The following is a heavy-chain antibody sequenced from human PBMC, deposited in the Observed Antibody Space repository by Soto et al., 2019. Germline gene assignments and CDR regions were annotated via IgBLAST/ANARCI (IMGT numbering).Heavy chain of an antibody. V-gene: IGHV3-11*01. Sequence: GGSLRLSCAASGFTFSDYYMSWIRQAPGKGLEWVSYISSSGSTIYYADSVKGRFTISRDNAKNSLYLQMNSLRAEDTAVYYCASRTTVTTIDRAFDIWGQGTMVTVSS. CDR3: ASRTTVTTIDRAFDI. CDR2: ISSSGSTI. D-gene: IGHD4-17*01. J-gene: IGHJ3*02. CDR1: GFTFSDYY.